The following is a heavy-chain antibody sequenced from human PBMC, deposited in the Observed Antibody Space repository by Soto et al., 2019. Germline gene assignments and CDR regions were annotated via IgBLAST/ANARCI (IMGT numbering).Heavy chain of an antibody. V-gene: IGHV1-46*03. Sequence: ASVKVSCKASGYIFTSYYIHWVRQAPGQGLEWMGWINPFDGSRMFAQSFQGRVTITRDTSTSTVYMEVSSLRSEDTAVYYCSRVDPGEPTPLAHLGQGTLVTVSS. D-gene: IGHD2-15*01. CDR2: INPFDGSR. CDR3: SRVDPGEPTPLAH. CDR1: GYIFTSYY. J-gene: IGHJ4*02.